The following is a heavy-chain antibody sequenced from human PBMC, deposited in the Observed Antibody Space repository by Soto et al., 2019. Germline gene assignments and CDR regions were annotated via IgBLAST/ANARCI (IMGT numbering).Heavy chain of an antibody. Sequence: QVNLVQSGTEMKKPGSSVMVSCKVSGGDLSNSGISWGRQAPGQGLEWMGGIFPLLAMVDYSQKFQGRVTISAEESTNTAYMHPGSLISEDTAIYYCAKEGGAGFKTGGQETLVSVSS. J-gene: IGHJ4*02. CDR2: IFPLLAMV. V-gene: IGHV1-69*04. CDR1: GGDLSNSG. CDR3: AKEGGAGFKT. D-gene: IGHD1-26*01.